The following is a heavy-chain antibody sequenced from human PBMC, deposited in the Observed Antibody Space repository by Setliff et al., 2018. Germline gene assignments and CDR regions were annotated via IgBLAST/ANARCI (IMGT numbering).Heavy chain of an antibody. J-gene: IGHJ1*01. Sequence: GGSLTLSCEASGFSFSNYWVSWVRQTAGKGLEWVACIKLDGSEKYYVDSAKGRFAITRDNAQNSLYLQMNSLRAADTAVYYCARVGRVGYYESFQYWGQGTLVTVSS. D-gene: IGHD3-22*01. CDR1: GFSFSNYW. V-gene: IGHV3-7*01. CDR2: IKLDGSEK. CDR3: ARVGRVGYYESFQY.